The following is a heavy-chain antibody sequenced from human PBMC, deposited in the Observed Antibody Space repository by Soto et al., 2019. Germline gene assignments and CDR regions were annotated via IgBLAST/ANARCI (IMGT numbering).Heavy chain of an antibody. Sequence: SETLSLTCTVSGVSISSSTFYWGWVRQPPGGGLEWIGSMSNSGNTYYNPSLRSRVTISVDTSKNQFSLKLNSVIAADRAVYYCARHLGRGWFDPWGQGTLVTVSS. D-gene: IGHD7-27*01. CDR3: ARHLGRGWFDP. CDR2: MSNSGNT. V-gene: IGHV4-39*01. CDR1: GVSISSSTFY. J-gene: IGHJ5*02.